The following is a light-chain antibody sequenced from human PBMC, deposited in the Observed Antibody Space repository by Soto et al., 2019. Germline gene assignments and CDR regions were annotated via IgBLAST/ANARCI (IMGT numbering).Light chain of an antibody. Sequence: DIQMTQSPSSLSASVGDRVTITCRASQSITTYLNWYQQKPGKAPKLLIYAASSLQSWVPSRFSGSGSGTDFTLTISSLQPEDFATYYCQQSYNTPYTFGQGTKLEIK. J-gene: IGKJ2*01. CDR1: QSITTY. CDR3: QQSYNTPYT. V-gene: IGKV1-39*01. CDR2: AAS.